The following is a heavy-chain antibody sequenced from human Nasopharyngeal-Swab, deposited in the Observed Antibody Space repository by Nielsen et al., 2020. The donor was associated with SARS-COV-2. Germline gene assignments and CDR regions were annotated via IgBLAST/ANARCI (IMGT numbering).Heavy chain of an antibody. D-gene: IGHD3-3*01. CDR1: GFTFSSYG. J-gene: IGHJ6*02. CDR2: ISSSGSTI. Sequence: GESLKISCAASGFTFSSYGMNWVRQAPGKGLEWVSYISSSGSTIYYADSVKGRFTISRDNAKNSLYLQMNSLRAEDTAVYYCARGGTYYDFWSGYYNYYYGMDVWGQGTTVTVSS. CDR3: ARGGTYYDFWSGYYNYYYGMDV. V-gene: IGHV3-48*04.